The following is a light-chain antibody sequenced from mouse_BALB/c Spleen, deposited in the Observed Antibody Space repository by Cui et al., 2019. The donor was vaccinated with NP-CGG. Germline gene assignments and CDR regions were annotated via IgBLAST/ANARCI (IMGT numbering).Light chain of an antibody. V-gene: IGLV1*01. J-gene: IGLJ1*01. CDR3: ALWYSNHWV. CDR1: IGAVTTSNY. CDR2: GTH. Sequence: QAVVTQESALTTSPGATVTLTCRSSIGAVTTSNYANWVQEKPDHLFTGLIGGTHNRAPGLPARFSGSLIGDKAALTITGAQTEDEAIYFCALWYSNHWVFGGGTKLTVL.